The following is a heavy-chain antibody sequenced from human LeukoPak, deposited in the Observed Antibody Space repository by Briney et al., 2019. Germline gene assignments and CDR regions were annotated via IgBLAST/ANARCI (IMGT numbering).Heavy chain of an antibody. D-gene: IGHD4-17*01. Sequence: SETLSLTCAVYGGSFSGYYWSWIRQPPGKGLEWIGEINHSGSTNYNPSLKSRVTISVDTSKNQFSLKLSSVTAADTAVYYCARGSDYGDYLHWFDPWGQGTLVTVSS. V-gene: IGHV4-34*01. CDR1: GGSFSGYY. CDR3: ARGSDYGDYLHWFDP. CDR2: INHSGST. J-gene: IGHJ5*02.